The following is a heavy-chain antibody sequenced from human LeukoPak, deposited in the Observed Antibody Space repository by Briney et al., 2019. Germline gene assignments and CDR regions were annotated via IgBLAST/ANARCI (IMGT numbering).Heavy chain of an antibody. Sequence: GESLKISCKGSGYTFTTYWIGWVRQMPGKGLEWMGIIYPGDSDTRYSPSFQGQVTISADKSINTAYLQWSTLKASDTAMYYCTRSALSSGSYYLGVFDIWGQGTMVTVSS. J-gene: IGHJ3*02. CDR3: TRSALSSGSYYLGVFDI. CDR1: GYTFTTYW. CDR2: IYPGDSDT. D-gene: IGHD1-26*01. V-gene: IGHV5-51*01.